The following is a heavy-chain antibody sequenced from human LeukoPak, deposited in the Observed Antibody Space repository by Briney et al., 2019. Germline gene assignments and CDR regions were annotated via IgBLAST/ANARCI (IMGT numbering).Heavy chain of an antibody. CDR3: ARGLRDRYGMDV. J-gene: IGHJ6*02. Sequence: GGSLRLSCAASGFTFTSYWMHWVRQAPGKELVWVSRIKSDESTRDYADFVKGRFTISRDNARNTVYLRINSLIAEDTAVYYCARGLRDRYGMDVWGQGTTVTVSS. D-gene: IGHD5-12*01. V-gene: IGHV3-74*01. CDR2: IKSDESTR. CDR1: GFTFTSYW.